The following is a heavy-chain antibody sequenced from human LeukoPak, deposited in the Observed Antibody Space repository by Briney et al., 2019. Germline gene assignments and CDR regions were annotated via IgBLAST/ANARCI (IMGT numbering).Heavy chain of an antibody. CDR1: GFTFSDYY. CDR2: ISSSGSTI. V-gene: IGHV3-11*04. D-gene: IGHD3-22*01. CDR3: ARDMGAYYYDSSGYYQLDY. Sequence: GGSLRLSCAASGFTFSDYYMSWIRQAPGKGLEWVSYISSSGSTIYYADSVKGRFTISRDNAKNSLYLQMNSLRAEDTTVYYCARDMGAYYYDSSGYYQLDYWGQGTLVTVSS. J-gene: IGHJ4*02.